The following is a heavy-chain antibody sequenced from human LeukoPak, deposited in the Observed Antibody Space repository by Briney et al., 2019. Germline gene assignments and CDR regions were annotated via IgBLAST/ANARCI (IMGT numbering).Heavy chain of an antibody. CDR1: GYTFTTYA. CDR2: IKVGNANT. D-gene: IGHD2-21*02. Sequence: GASVRVSCKASGYTFTTYAIHWVRQAPGQGLEWMGWIKVGNANTRYSQKFQGRVTITRDTSASTAYIEMSSLRSEDTAVYYCARAYCGGDCYNDYWGQGTLVTVSS. CDR3: ARAYCGGDCYNDY. V-gene: IGHV1-3*01. J-gene: IGHJ4*02.